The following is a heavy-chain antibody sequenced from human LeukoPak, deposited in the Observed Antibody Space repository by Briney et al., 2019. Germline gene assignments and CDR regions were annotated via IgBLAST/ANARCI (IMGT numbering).Heavy chain of an antibody. CDR3: ARSRNYGSGSYYSDYYYYGMDV. Sequence: SETLSLTCTVSGGSISSYYWSWIRQPPGKGLEWIAYIYFSGSTNYNPSLKSRDTISLDTSKNHFSLKLTSVTAADTAVYYCARSRNYGSGSYYSDYYYYGMDVWGQGTTVTVSS. CDR2: IYFSGST. D-gene: IGHD3-10*01. V-gene: IGHV4-59*01. J-gene: IGHJ6*02. CDR1: GGSISSYY.